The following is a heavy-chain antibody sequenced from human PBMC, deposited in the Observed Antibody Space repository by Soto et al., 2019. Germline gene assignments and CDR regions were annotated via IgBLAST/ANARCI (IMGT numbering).Heavy chain of an antibody. V-gene: IGHV4-39*01. CDR2: IYYSGST. Sequence: QLQLQESGPGLVKPSETLSLTCTVSGGSISGSGYYWGWIRQPPGKGLEWIGGIYYSGSTYHSPSLNSRVTISVDTSKDQFPLTLSSVTAADTVVYYCARHLRRGPIVRGMDVWGQGTTVIVS. D-gene: IGHD2-21*01. CDR1: GGSISGSGYY. J-gene: IGHJ6*02. CDR3: ARHLRRGPIVRGMDV.